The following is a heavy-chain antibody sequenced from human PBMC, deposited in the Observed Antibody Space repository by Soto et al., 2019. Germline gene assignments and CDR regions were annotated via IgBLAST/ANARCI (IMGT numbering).Heavy chain of an antibody. J-gene: IGHJ4*02. CDR2: ISYDGSNK. CDR1: GFTFSSYA. D-gene: IGHD3-3*01. CDR3: ARDPYDFWSGYYKNYLDY. V-gene: IGHV3-30-3*01. Sequence: QVQLVESGGGVVQPGRSLRLSCAASGFTFSSYAMHWVRQAPGKGLEWVAVISYDGSNKYYADSVKGRFTISRDNSKNTLYLQMNSLRAEDTAVYYCARDPYDFWSGYYKNYLDYGGQGTLVTVSS.